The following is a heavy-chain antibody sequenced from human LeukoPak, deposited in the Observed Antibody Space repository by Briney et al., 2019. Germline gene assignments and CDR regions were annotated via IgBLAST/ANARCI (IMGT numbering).Heavy chain of an antibody. J-gene: IGHJ6*02. Sequence: GGSLRLSCAASGFTFSGYSMNWVRQAPGKGLEWVSSISSSSSYIYYADSVKGRFTISRDNAKNSLYLQMNSLRAEDTAVYYCARDRALTYCSSTSCYVEGPYYYGMDVWGQGTTVTVSS. CDR3: ARDRALTYCSSTSCYVEGPYYYGMDV. V-gene: IGHV3-21*01. CDR1: GFTFSGYS. D-gene: IGHD2-2*01. CDR2: ISSSSSYI.